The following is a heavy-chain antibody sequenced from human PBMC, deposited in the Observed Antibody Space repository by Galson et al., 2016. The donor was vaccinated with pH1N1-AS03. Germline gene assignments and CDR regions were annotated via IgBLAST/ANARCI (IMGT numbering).Heavy chain of an antibody. CDR2: IWNDGGTT. J-gene: IGHJ4*02. V-gene: IGHV3-33*01. Sequence: SLRLSCAASGFTINKYGMHWVRQAPGKGLEWVAIIWNDGGTTHYADPVKGRFTISRDNSKNTLYLQISSLRAEDTAVYYCVRDDDSSGYYPDSWGRGTLVTVSS. CDR3: VRDDDSSGYYPDS. CDR1: GFTINKYG. D-gene: IGHD3-22*01.